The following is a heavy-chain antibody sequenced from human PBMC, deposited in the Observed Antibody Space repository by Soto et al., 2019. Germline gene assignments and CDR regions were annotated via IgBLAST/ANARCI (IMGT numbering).Heavy chain of an antibody. Sequence: GASVKVSCKASGYTFTSYGISWVRQAPGQGLEWMGWISAYNGNTNYAQKLQGRVTMTTDTSTSTAYMELRSLRSDDTAVYYCARARGRPSTTGTFGKFYYYYYYMDFWGKGTTVTVSS. CDR1: GYTFTSYG. CDR2: ISAYNGNT. CDR3: ARARGRPSTTGTFGKFYYYYYYMDF. J-gene: IGHJ6*03. V-gene: IGHV1-18*01. D-gene: IGHD4-4*01.